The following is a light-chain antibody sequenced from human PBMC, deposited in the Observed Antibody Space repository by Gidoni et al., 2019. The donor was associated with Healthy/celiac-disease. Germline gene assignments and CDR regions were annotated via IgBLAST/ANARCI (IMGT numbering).Light chain of an antibody. Sequence: DIQLTQSPSFLSASVRDRVPINCRASQGISSYLACYQQNPGKAPQLLIHAASTLQSGVPSRFSGSGSGTEFTLTISSLQPEDFATYYCQQLNSYPLPFGGGTKVEIK. V-gene: IGKV1-9*01. CDR1: QGISSY. CDR3: QQLNSYPLP. CDR2: AAS. J-gene: IGKJ4*01.